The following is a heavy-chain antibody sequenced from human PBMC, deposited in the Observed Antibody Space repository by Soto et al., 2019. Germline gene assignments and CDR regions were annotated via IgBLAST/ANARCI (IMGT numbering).Heavy chain of an antibody. CDR1: GFTFSSYA. J-gene: IGHJ6*02. CDR2: ISYDGSNK. V-gene: IGHV3-30-3*01. D-gene: IGHD2-15*01. Sequence: QVQLVESGGGVVQPGRSLRLSCAASGFTFSSYAMHWVRQAPGKGLEWVAVISYDGSNKYYADSVKGRFTISRDNSKNTLYLQMNSLRAEDTAVYYCARDPLVVVVAATPDYYYGMDVWGQGTTVTVSS. CDR3: ARDPLVVVVAATPDYYYGMDV.